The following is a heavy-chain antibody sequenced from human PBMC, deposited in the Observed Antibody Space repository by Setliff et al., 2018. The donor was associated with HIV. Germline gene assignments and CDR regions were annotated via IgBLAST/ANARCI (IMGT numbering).Heavy chain of an antibody. CDR3: ARVIGWNDAGDY. J-gene: IGHJ4*02. CDR2: IYYTGST. Sequence: SETLSLTCSVSGDSISSGYYWSWIRQSPGKGLEWIGYIYYTGSTYYNPSLKSRVTISVDTSKNQFSLKLSFVTAADTAVYYCARVIGWNDAGDYWGRGTLVTVS. CDR1: GDSISSGYY. D-gene: IGHD1-1*01. V-gene: IGHV4-38-2*02.